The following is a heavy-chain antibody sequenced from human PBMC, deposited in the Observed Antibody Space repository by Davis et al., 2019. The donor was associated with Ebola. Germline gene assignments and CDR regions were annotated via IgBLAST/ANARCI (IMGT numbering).Heavy chain of an antibody. CDR2: ISGGGGGT. J-gene: IGHJ4*02. Sequence: GRSLRLSCAASEFSFRSYAMTWVRQAAGKGLEWLSGISGGGGGTYYADSVKGRFTISRDNSKNTLYLQMNSLRADDTAVYYCAKGRSTSCYGAIDHWGQGTLVTVSS. V-gene: IGHV3-23*01. D-gene: IGHD2-2*01. CDR1: EFSFRSYA. CDR3: AKGRSTSCYGAIDH.